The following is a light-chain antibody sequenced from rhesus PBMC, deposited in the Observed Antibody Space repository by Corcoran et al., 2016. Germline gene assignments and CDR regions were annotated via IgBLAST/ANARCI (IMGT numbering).Light chain of an antibody. CDR1: QGISNN. CDR3: RHGYGTPYD. V-gene: IGKV1S15*01. J-gene: IGKJ2*01. Sequence: DIQMTQSPSSLSASVGDTVTITCRASQGISNNLAWYQQKPGKVPKLLLYYASPLQSGVPSRFSGSGSGTVFTLTIRRLQPRVFATFYCRHGYGTPYDFGQGTKVEIK. CDR2: YAS.